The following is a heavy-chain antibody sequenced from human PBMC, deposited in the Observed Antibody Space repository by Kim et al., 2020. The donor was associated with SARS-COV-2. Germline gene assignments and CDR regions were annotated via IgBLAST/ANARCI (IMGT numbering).Heavy chain of an antibody. CDR3: ATRAIIGRETKYYFDY. D-gene: IGHD2-15*01. Sequence: GGSLRLSCAASGFIFSTYAMHWVRQAPGKGLEWLAVIWFDGSNKYYADSVKGRFTISRDNSKNTLYLEMSSLRLEDTAVYYCATRAIIGRETKYYFDYWGQGTLVTVSS. CDR2: IWFDGSNK. V-gene: IGHV3-33*08. CDR1: GFIFSTYA. J-gene: IGHJ4*02.